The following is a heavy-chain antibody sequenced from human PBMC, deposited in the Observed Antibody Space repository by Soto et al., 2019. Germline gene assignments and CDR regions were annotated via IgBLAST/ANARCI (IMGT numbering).Heavy chain of an antibody. J-gene: IGHJ6*02. D-gene: IGHD1-7*01. CDR1: GYTFTSYA. CDR2: INAGNGNT. CDR3: ARDQYNWNYVGYYYYYGMDV. V-gene: IGHV1-3*01. Sequence: SVKVSCKASGYTFTSYAMHWVRQAPGQRLEWMGWINAGNGNTKYSQKFQGRVTITRDTSASTAYMELSSLRSEDTAVYYCARDQYNWNYVGYYYYYGMDVWGQGTTVTVSS.